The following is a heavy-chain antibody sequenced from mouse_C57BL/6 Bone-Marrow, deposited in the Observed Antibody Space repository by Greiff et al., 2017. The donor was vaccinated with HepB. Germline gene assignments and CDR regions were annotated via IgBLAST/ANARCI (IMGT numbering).Heavy chain of an antibody. CDR2: ISDGGSYT. J-gene: IGHJ2*01. CDR3: ARDGGLLLYPLAY. V-gene: IGHV5-4*01. D-gene: IGHD1-1*01. CDR1: GFTFSSYA. Sequence: EVQLVESGGGLVKPGGSLKLSCAASGFTFSSYAMSWVRQTPEKRLEWVATISDGGSYTYYPDNVKGRFTISRDNAKNNLYLQMSHLKSEDTAMYYCARDGGLLLYPLAYWGQGTTLTVSS.